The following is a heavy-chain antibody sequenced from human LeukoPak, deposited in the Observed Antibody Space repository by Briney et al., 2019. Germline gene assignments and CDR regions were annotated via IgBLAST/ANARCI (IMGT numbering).Heavy chain of an antibody. J-gene: IGHJ5*02. Sequence: GASVKVSCEASGYTFTSYAISWVRQAPGQGLEWMGWISAYNGNTNYAQKFQGRVTMTTDTSTSTAYMGLRSLRSDDTAVYFCARDPSSMVYSMGWFDPWGQGTLVTVSS. CDR2: ISAYNGNT. D-gene: IGHD2-8*01. CDR1: GYTFTSYA. V-gene: IGHV1-18*01. CDR3: ARDPSSMVYSMGWFDP.